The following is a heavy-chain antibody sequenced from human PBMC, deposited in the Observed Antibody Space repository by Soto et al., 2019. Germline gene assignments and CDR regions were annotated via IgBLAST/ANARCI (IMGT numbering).Heavy chain of an antibody. CDR1: GFTFSSYG. Sequence: EVQLLESGGGLVQPGGSLRLSCAASGFTFSSYGLNWVRQAPGEGLEWVSGISGSGDSTHYADSVKGRFTISRDNSKSTLYLQMNRLRAEDTAIYYCAKHSPYTNSWYDIDYWGQGTLVSVSS. J-gene: IGHJ4*02. V-gene: IGHV3-23*01. D-gene: IGHD6-13*01. CDR3: AKHSPYTNSWYDIDY. CDR2: ISGSGDST.